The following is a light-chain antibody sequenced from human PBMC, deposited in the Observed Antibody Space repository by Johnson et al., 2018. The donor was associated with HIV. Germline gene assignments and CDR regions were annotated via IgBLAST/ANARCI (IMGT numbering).Light chain of an antibody. CDR1: SSNIGNNY. V-gene: IGLV1-51*02. J-gene: IGLJ1*01. CDR2: QNT. CDR3: GTWDNSLKAEV. Sequence: QSVLTQPPSVSAAPGQKVTISCSGSSSNIGNNYVSWYQQLPGTAPKLLIYQNTWRPSWIPDRFSGSTSGASATLAITGLQPGDEADYYCGTWDNSLKAEVFVTGTKVTVL.